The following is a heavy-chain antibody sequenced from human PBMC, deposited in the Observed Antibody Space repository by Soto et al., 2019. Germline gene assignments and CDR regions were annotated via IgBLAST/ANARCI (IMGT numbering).Heavy chain of an antibody. CDR1: GDSISNSRW. Sequence: QVQLQESGPGLVKPSGTLSLTCAVSGDSISNSRWWTWVRQPPGKGLEWIGDIFHSGDTNYNPSLTSGVLISVDKSQNRFSLKVSSVTAADTAVYYCAYRTGWYRHDVWGQGTLVTVSS. J-gene: IGHJ3*01. V-gene: IGHV4-4*02. CDR3: AYRTGWYRHDV. CDR2: IFHSGDT. D-gene: IGHD6-19*01.